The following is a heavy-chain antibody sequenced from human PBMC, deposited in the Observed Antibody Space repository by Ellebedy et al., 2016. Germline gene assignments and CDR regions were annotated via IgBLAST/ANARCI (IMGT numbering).Heavy chain of an antibody. Sequence: GGSLRLSCVGSGFIVSSHFMSWVRQAPGKGLEWVSFIHTGGSTNYADSVKGRFTMFRDTSTNTLYLQMNGLRVEDTAEYYCVSTAGPTEGRDHWGQGALVTVSS. V-gene: IGHV3-66*01. J-gene: IGHJ4*02. CDR3: VSTAGPTEGRDH. D-gene: IGHD4-17*01. CDR1: GFIVSSHF. CDR2: IHTGGST.